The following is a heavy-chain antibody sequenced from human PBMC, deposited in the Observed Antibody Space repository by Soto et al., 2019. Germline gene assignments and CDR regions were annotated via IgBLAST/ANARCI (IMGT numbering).Heavy chain of an antibody. CDR3: ARVWRYFDWSNYGMDV. Sequence: EVQLVETGGGLIQPGGSLRLSCAASGFTVSSNYMSWVRQAPGKGLEWVSVIYSGGSTYYADSVKGRFTISRDNSKNTLYLQMNSLRAEDTAVYYCARVWRYFDWSNYGMDVWGQGTTVTVSS. D-gene: IGHD3-9*01. CDR1: GFTVSSNY. J-gene: IGHJ6*02. CDR2: IYSGGST. V-gene: IGHV3-53*02.